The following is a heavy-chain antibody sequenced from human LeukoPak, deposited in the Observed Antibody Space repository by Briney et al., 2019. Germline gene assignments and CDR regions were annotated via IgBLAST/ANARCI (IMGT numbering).Heavy chain of an antibody. D-gene: IGHD3-10*01. CDR2: ISSRSNYI. J-gene: IGHJ4*02. CDR3: ARDGYYTSGRNPYFDY. V-gene: IGHV3-21*01. Sequence: PGGSLRLSCAASGLTFSGYSMNWVRQAPGKGLEWVSSISSRSNYIYYADSVKGRFTISRDNAKNSLYLQMNSLRAEDKGEYYCARDGYYTSGRNPYFDYWGQGTLVTVSS. CDR1: GLTFSGYS.